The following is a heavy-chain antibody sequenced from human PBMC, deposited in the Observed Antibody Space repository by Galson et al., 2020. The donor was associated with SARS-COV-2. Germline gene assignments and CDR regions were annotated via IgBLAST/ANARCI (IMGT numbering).Heavy chain of an antibody. V-gene: IGHV3-33*01. J-gene: IGHJ1*01. CDR3: ARGSGLSSPPAHYYDTSGYFAEYFQD. D-gene: IGHD3-22*01. CDR1: FSFSASG. CDR2: IWYGGSFI. Sequence: GGSLRLSCGFSFSASGIHWVRQAPGKGLEWVAVIWYGGSFIYYADSVRGRFTVSRDDSTNTVHLEMNRLRADDTAMYYCARGSGLSSPPAHYYDTSGYFAEYFQDWGLGTLVTVSS.